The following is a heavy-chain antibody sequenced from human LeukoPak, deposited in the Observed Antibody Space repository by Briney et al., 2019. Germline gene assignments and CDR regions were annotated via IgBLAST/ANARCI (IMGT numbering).Heavy chain of an antibody. CDR2: ISYDGNNK. CDR1: GFXFSTSG. CDR3: ATYYYDSSGYYPDAFDI. J-gene: IGHJ3*02. Sequence: GGSLRLPCAASGFXFSTSGTHWVRQAPGKGLEWVGVISYDGNNKYYADSVKGRFTISRDNSKNTLYLQMNSLRAEDTAVYYCATYYYDSSGYYPDAFDIWGQGTMVTVSS. V-gene: IGHV3-33*05. D-gene: IGHD3-22*01.